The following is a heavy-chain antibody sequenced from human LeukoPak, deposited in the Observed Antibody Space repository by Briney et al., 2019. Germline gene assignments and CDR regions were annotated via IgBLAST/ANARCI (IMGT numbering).Heavy chain of an antibody. CDR1: GYTFTSYG. J-gene: IGHJ6*03. Sequence: ASVKVSCKTSGYTFTSYGLSWVRQAPGQGLEWMGCIITYNGNTYYSQKLQGRVTMTTDTSTSTAYMELRSLRSNDTAVYYCAKTTVTSEEYFYYYMDVWGKGTTVTVSS. V-gene: IGHV1-18*01. CDR2: IITYNGNT. D-gene: IGHD4-17*01. CDR3: AKTTVTSEEYFYYYMDV.